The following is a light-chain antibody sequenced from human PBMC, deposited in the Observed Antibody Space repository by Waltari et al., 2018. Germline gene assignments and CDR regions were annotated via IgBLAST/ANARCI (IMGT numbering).Light chain of an antibody. Sequence: QSALTQPASVSGSPGQSITISCTGTSHDVGNYDLVSWYQQHPGKAPKLIIYEVTKRPSCVSNRFSGSKSGNTASLTISGLHTEDEGDYYCCSYSGDLSFGVVFGGGTKLTVL. CDR1: SHDVGNYDL. CDR3: CSYSGDLSFGVV. V-gene: IGLV2-23*02. CDR2: EVT. J-gene: IGLJ2*01.